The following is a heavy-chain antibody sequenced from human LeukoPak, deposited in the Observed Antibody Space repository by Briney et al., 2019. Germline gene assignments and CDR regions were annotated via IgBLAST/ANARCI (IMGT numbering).Heavy chain of an antibody. D-gene: IGHD2-2*01. CDR3: ARDNSATSGCSGISCYHFHY. CDR1: GYTFNIYG. V-gene: IGHV1-18*01. CDR2: ISAYNGAT. J-gene: IGHJ4*02. Sequence: ASVKVSCKASGYTFNIYGISWVRQAPGQGLEWMGWISAYNGATNYAQNLQDRVTMTTDTSTSTAYMELRSLTSDDTAVYYCARDNSATSGCSGISCYHFHYWGQGTLVTVSS.